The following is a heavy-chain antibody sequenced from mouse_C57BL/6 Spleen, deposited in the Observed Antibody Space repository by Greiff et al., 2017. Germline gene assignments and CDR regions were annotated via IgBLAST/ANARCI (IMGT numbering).Heavy chain of an antibody. CDR3: AREGENYYGSSPFAY. V-gene: IGHV1-52*01. Sequence: QVQLKQPGAELVRPGSSVKLSCKASGYTFTSYWMHWVKQRPIQGLEWIGNIDPSDSETHYNQKFKDKATLTVDKSSSTAYMQLSSLTSEDSAVYYCAREGENYYGSSPFAYWGQGTLVTVSA. CDR1: GYTFTSYW. J-gene: IGHJ3*01. D-gene: IGHD1-1*01. CDR2: IDPSDSET.